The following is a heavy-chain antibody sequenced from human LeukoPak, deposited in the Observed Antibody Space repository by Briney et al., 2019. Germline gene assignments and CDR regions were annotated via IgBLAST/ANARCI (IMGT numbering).Heavy chain of an antibody. CDR1: GFPLSDYA. V-gene: IGHV3-30*18. J-gene: IGHJ4*02. Sequence: SGGSLRLSCAASGFPLSDYALSWVRQAPGKGLEWVAVISFDGGYKYYADSVKGRFTISRDNSKNTLYLQMNSLRAEDTAAYYCAKSPRLTTVTYIDYWGQGTLVTVSS. CDR2: ISFDGGYK. D-gene: IGHD4-17*01. CDR3: AKSPRLTTVTYIDY.